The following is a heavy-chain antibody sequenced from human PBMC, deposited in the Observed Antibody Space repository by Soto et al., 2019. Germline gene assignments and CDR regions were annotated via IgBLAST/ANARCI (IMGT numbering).Heavy chain of an antibody. CDR3: ARQLVLLWFGEYYFDY. J-gene: IGHJ4*02. D-gene: IGHD3-10*01. Sequence: PSETLSLTCTVSGGSISSSSYYWGWIRQPPGKGLEWIGSIYYSGSTYYNPSLKSRVTISVDTSKNQFPLKLSSVTAADTAVYYCARQLVLLWFGEYYFDYWGQGTLVTVSS. CDR1: GGSISSSSYY. V-gene: IGHV4-39*01. CDR2: IYYSGST.